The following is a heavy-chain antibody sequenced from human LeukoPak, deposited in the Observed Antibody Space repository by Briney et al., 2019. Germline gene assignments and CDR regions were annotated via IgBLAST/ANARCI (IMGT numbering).Heavy chain of an antibody. CDR2: IDSNNGGT. D-gene: IGHD1-1*01. V-gene: IGHV1-2*02. J-gene: IGHJ5*02. CDR3: ARDATGPTIRWFDP. Sequence: ASVKVSCKDSGYTFTGYYMHWVRPAPGQGLEWMGWIDSNNGGTNYADKSQGRGTMTRDTSISTAFMELRRVTSDDTGVYYCARDATGPTIRWFDPWGQGTLVSVSS. CDR1: GYTFTGYY.